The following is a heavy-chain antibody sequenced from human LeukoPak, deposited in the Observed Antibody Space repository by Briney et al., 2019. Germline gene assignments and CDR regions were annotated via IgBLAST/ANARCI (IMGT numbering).Heavy chain of an antibody. CDR2: INAGNGNT. D-gene: IGHD3-10*01. V-gene: IGHV1-3*01. CDR3: AREYVLLWFGERAWIDP. J-gene: IGHJ5*02. Sequence: ASVKVSCKASGYTFTSYAMHWVRQAPGQRLEWMGWINAGNGNTKYSQKFQGRVTITRDTSASTAYMELSSLRSEDTAVYYCAREYVLLWFGERAWIDPWGQGTLVTVSS. CDR1: GYTFTSYA.